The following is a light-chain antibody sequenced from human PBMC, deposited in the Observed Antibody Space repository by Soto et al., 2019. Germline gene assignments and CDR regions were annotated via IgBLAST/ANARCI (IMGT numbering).Light chain of an antibody. J-gene: IGKJ4*01. CDR1: QSVRNN. CDR2: DAT. V-gene: IGKV3-20*01. Sequence: EVVMTQSPATLSVSPGERATLSCKASQSVRNNLVWYLQKPGQAPRPIIYDATTRATGIPVRFSGSGSGTDFTLTISRLEPEDFAVYYCQQYGSSPRVTFGGGTKVDIK. CDR3: QQYGSSPRVT.